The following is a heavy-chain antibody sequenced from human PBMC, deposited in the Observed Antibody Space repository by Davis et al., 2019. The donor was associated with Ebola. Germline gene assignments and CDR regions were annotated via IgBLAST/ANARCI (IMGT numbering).Heavy chain of an antibody. J-gene: IGHJ5*02. CDR2: ISYDGSNK. V-gene: IGHV3-30*09. D-gene: IGHD3-22*01. Sequence: GESLKISCAASGFTFSSYAMHWVRQAPGKGLEWVAVISYDGSNKYYADSVKGRFAISRDNSKNTLYLQMNSLRAEDTAVYYCARDHGVVVITWSFWFDPWGQGTLVTVSS. CDR3: ARDHGVVVITWSFWFDP. CDR1: GFTFSSYA.